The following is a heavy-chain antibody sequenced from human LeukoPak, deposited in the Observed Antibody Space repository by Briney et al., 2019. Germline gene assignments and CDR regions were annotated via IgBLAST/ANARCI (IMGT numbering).Heavy chain of an antibody. CDR1: GFTFSIYA. Sequence: GGSLRLSCSASGFTFSIYAMGWVRQGPVRGLEWVASISGSSHITTYTDSLKGRFTISRDNSKNTLYLQINSLRDDDTVLYYCGKYLQPSGFPYALDTWGQGTMVTVSS. J-gene: IGHJ3*02. V-gene: IGHV3-23*01. CDR2: ISGSSHIT. D-gene: IGHD5-12*01. CDR3: GKYLQPSGFPYALDT.